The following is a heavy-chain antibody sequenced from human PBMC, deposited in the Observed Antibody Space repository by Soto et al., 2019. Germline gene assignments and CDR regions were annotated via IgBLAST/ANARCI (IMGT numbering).Heavy chain of an antibody. J-gene: IGHJ4*02. CDR1: GFTFSGYA. CDR3: AEKSGRLTTSWHFDY. V-gene: IGHV3-23*03. Sequence: EVQLLESGGDLVQPGRSLRLSCAASGFTFSGYAMSWVRQAPGKGLEWVSVIHGGGNSAYYAETVKGRFTISRDNSKNTLDLKMSSLRGQDTAVDYCAEKSGRLTTSWHFDYWGQGALVTVCS. D-gene: IGHD4-17*01. CDR2: IHGGGNSA.